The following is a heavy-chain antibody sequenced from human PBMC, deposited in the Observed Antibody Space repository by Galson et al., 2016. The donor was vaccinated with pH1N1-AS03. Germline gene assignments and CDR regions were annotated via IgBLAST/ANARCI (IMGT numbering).Heavy chain of an antibody. Sequence: SVKVSCKASGYIFTDYFLHWVRQAPGQGPEWMGRLNPRSGATDYAQRFQGRVTVPRDTAISTAYMELSRLRSDDTAVYYCARGHDILNGFSDGSSFYHHMDVWAKGTTVTVSS. D-gene: IGHD3-9*01. CDR1: GYIFTDYF. J-gene: IGHJ6*03. CDR3: ARGHDILNGFSDGSSFYHHMDV. CDR2: LNPRSGAT. V-gene: IGHV1-2*06.